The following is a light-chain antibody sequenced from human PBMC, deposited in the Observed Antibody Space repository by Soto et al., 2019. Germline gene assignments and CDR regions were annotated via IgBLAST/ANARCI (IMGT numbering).Light chain of an antibody. Sequence: EIVLTQSPGTLSLSPGERATLSCRASQSVSSNYLAWYQQNPGQAPRLLIYGASTRATGIPDRFSGSGSGTDFTLTISRLEPEDFAVYYCQQYGSLPRTFGGGTKVEIK. CDR3: QQYGSLPRT. V-gene: IGKV3-20*01. CDR1: QSVSSNY. J-gene: IGKJ4*01. CDR2: GAS.